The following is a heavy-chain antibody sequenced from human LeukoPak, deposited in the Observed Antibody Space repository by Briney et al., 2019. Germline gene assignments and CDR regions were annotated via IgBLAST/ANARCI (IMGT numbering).Heavy chain of an antibody. CDR3: ARGLYSSTYYFYYMDA. CDR1: ADSISGYS. V-gene: IGHV4-4*07. J-gene: IGHJ6*03. Sequence: SETLSLTCTVSADSISGYSWNWVRQPAGKGLEWIGRFYTSGSINYNPYLKSRVTVSVDTSKNQFSLEMTSVTAADTAVYYCARGLYSSTYYFYYMDAWGKGTTVTVSS. CDR2: FYTSGSI. D-gene: IGHD6-13*01.